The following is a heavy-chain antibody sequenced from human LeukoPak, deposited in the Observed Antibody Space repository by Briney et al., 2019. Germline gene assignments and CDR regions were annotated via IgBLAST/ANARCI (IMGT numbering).Heavy chain of an antibody. CDR2: ISGSGGST. D-gene: IGHD1-1*01. Sequence: HPGGSLRLSCAASGFTFSSYGMSWVRQAPGKGLEWVSAISGSGGSTYYADSVKGRFTISRDNSNNTLYLQMNSLRAEDTAVYYCARQTGTPLPSIFDYWGQGTLVTVSS. J-gene: IGHJ4*02. V-gene: IGHV3-23*01. CDR1: GFTFSSYG. CDR3: ARQTGTPLPSIFDY.